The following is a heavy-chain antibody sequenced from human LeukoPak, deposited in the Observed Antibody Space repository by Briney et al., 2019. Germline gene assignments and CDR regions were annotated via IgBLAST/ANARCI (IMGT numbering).Heavy chain of an antibody. CDR2: IYQSGST. V-gene: IGHV4-38-2*02. D-gene: IGHD2-21*02. CDR3: IRGGVDCAGDCYNN. CDR1: GYSINSGYY. Sequence: PSGTLSLTCTVSGYSINSGYYWGWIRQPPGKGLQLIGTIYQSGSTYYNPSLKSRVTISTGTSENQFSLKLISVTAADTAVYYCIRGGVDCAGDCYNNWGRGTLVAVSS. J-gene: IGHJ4*02.